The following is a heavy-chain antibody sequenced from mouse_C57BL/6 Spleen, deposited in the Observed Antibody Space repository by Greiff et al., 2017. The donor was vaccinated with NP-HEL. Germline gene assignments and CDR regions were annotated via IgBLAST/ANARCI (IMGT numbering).Heavy chain of an antibody. Sequence: DVMLVESGEGLVKPGGSLKLSCAASGFTFSSYAMSWVRQTPEQRLEWVAYISSGGDYIYYADTVKGRFTISRDNARNTLYLQMSSLKSEDTAMYYCTREGYGSSSWFAYWGQGTLVTVSA. CDR2: ISSGGDYI. V-gene: IGHV5-9-1*02. D-gene: IGHD1-1*01. CDR1: GFTFSSYA. J-gene: IGHJ3*01. CDR3: TREGYGSSSWFAY.